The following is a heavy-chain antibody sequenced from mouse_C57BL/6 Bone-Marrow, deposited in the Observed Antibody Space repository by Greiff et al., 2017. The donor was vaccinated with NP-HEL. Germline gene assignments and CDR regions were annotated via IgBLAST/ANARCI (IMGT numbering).Heavy chain of an antibody. CDR2: IRLKSDNYAT. D-gene: IGHD1-1*01. Sequence: DVKLQESGGGLVQPGGSMKLSCVASGFTFSNYWMNWVRQSPEKGLEWVAQIRLKSDNYATHYAESVKGRFTISRDDSKSSVYLQMNNLRAEDTGIYYCTGKGYYGSSFLYYFDYWGQGTTLTVSS. CDR1: GFTFSNYW. V-gene: IGHV6-3*01. J-gene: IGHJ2*01. CDR3: TGKGYYGSSFLYYFDY.